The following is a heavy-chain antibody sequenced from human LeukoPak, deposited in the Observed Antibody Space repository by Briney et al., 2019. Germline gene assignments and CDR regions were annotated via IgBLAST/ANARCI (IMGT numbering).Heavy chain of an antibody. J-gene: IGHJ5*02. CDR3: ARGRMVRGVTWWFDP. CDR1: GYTFTSND. CDR2: MNPNSGNT. D-gene: IGHD3-10*01. Sequence: ASVKVSCKASGYTFTSNDINWVRQATGQGLEWMGWMNPNSGNTGYAQKFQGRVTMTRNTSISTAYMELSSLRSEDTAVYYCARGRMVRGVTWWFDPWGQGTLVTVSS. V-gene: IGHV1-8*01.